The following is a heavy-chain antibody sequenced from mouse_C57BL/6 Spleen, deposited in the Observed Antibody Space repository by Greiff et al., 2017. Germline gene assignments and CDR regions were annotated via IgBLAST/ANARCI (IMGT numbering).Heavy chain of an antibody. CDR2: IYPSDSET. Sequence: VQLQQPGAELVRPGSSVKLSCKASGYTFTSYWMDWVKQRPGQGLEWIGNIYPSDSETHYNQKFKDKATLTVDKSSSTAYMQLSSLTSEDSAVYYCARGLTTVVAPNVWGTGTTVTVSS. D-gene: IGHD1-1*01. CDR1: GYTFTSYW. CDR3: ARGLTTVVAPNV. V-gene: IGHV1-61*01. J-gene: IGHJ1*03.